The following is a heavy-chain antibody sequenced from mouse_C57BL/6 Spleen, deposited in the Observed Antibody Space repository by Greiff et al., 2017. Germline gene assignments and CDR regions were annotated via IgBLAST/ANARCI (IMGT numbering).Heavy chain of an antibody. J-gene: IGHJ2*01. CDR2: ISSGGSYT. CDR3: ARHVDSSGYLYFDY. V-gene: IGHV5-6*01. CDR1: GFTFSSYG. D-gene: IGHD3-2*02. Sequence: EVKLVESGGDLVKPGGSLKLSCAASGFTFSSYGMSWVRQTPDQRLEWVATISSGGSYTYYPDSVKGRFTISRDNAKNTLYLQMSSLKSEDTAMYYCARHVDSSGYLYFDYWGQGTTLTVSS.